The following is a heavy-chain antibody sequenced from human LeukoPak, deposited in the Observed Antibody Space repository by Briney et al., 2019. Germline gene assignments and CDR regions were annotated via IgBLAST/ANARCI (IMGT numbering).Heavy chain of an antibody. Sequence: QPGGSLRLSCAASGFSFSNYGMSWVRQAPGMGLEWVSGISGSGGITYYADSVKGRFTISRDNSKNTLFLQMNSLRAEDTALYYCAKVNSTNPDAFDIWGQGTMVTVSS. CDR1: GFSFSNYG. V-gene: IGHV3-23*01. J-gene: IGHJ3*02. D-gene: IGHD2-8*01. CDR3: AKVNSTNPDAFDI. CDR2: ISGSGGIT.